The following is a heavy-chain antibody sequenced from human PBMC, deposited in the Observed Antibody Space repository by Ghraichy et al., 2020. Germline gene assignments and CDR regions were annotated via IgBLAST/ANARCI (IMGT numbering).Heavy chain of an antibody. CDR2: IRQGGSEK. CDR3: ARVRAAGDPDAFDI. D-gene: IGHD6-13*01. V-gene: IGHV3-7*01. CDR1: GFTFSSYW. Sequence: GGSLRLSCAASGFTFSSYWMSWVRQAPGKGLEWVASIRQGGSEKYYVESVKGRFTISRDNAKNSLYLQMNSLRAEDTAVYYCARVRAAGDPDAFDISGQGRMATVPS. J-gene: IGHJ3*02.